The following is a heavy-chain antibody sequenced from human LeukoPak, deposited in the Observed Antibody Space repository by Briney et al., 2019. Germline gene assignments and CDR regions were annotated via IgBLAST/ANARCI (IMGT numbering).Heavy chain of an antibody. CDR1: GYTFTGYY. CDR2: INPNSGGT. Sequence: GASVKVSCKASGYTFTGYYMHWVRQAPGQGLEWMGWINPNSGGTNYAQKFQGRVTMTRDTSISTAYMELSRLRSDDTAVYYCARSSRLGGVVVAAASFDPWGQGTLVTVSS. D-gene: IGHD2-15*01. V-gene: IGHV1-2*02. J-gene: IGHJ5*02. CDR3: ARSSRLGGVVVAAASFDP.